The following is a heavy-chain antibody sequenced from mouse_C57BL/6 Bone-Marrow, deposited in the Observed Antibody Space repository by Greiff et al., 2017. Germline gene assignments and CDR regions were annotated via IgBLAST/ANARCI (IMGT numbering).Heavy chain of an antibody. V-gene: IGHV1-55*01. D-gene: IGHD1-1*01. J-gene: IGHJ2*01. Sequence: QVQLQQPGAELVKPGASVKMSCKASGYTFTSYWITWVKQRPGQGLEWIGDIYPGRGSTNYNEKFKSKATLTLDTSSSTAYMQLSSLTSEDSAVYYGARLATTVVDYWGGGKALTVSS. CDR3: ARLATTVVDY. CDR2: IYPGRGST. CDR1: GYTFTSYW.